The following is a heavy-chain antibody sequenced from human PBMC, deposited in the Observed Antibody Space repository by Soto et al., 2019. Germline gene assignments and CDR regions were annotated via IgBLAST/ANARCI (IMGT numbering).Heavy chain of an antibody. CDR2: IYDSGST. CDR1: GGSISGGVGGLYY. Sequence: QLQLRESGPGLVKPSETLSLTCTVSGGSISGGVGGLYYWSWIRQPPGKGLEWIGYIYDSGSTYYNPSLQSLFTIAVDTSKNQFSLRLSSVTAADTAVYYCAREVSPLTTDWYFDLWGRGTLVTVSS. J-gene: IGHJ2*01. CDR3: AREVSPLTTDWYFDL. V-gene: IGHV4-30-4*01. D-gene: IGHD4-17*01.